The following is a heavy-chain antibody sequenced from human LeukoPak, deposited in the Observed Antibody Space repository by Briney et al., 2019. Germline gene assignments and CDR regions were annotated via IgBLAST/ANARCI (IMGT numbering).Heavy chain of an antibody. J-gene: IGHJ5*02. V-gene: IGHV1-2*02. CDR2: ITPNSGGT. Sequence: ASVTVSCKASGYTFSVYFLHWVRQAPGRGREWMGWITPNSGGTNYAQKFQGRVTMTRDTSSNTAYMELSSLTSDDTAVYYCARPLKSGNYGRFDPWGQGTLVTVSS. CDR3: ARPLKSGNYGRFDP. CDR1: GYTFSVYF. D-gene: IGHD1-26*01.